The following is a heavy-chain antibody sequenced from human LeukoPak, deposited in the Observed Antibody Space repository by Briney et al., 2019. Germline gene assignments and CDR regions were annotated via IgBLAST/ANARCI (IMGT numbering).Heavy chain of an antibody. J-gene: IGHJ4*02. D-gene: IGHD3-10*01. CDR2: IKSKTDGGTT. CDR3: TTVRYGSGSYHDY. Sequence: PGGSLRLSCAASGFTFSNAWMSWVRQAPGKGLEWVGRIKSKTDGGTTDYAAPVKGRFTISRDDSKNTLYLQMNSLKTEDTAVYYCTTVRYGSGSYHDYWGQGTLVTVSS. CDR1: GFTFSNAW. V-gene: IGHV3-15*01.